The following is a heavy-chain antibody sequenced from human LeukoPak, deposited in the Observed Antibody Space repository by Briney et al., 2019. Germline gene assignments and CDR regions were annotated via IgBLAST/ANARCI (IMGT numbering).Heavy chain of an antibody. CDR3: ARVLRVVGATNGYYFDY. D-gene: IGHD1-26*01. CDR2: IYHGGST. Sequence: SETLSLTCTVSGYSISSGYYWGWIRQPPGKGLEWSGSIYHGGSTYYKPSLKSRVTISVDTSKNQFSLKLSSVTAADTAVYYCARVLRVVGATNGYYFDYWGQGTLVTVSS. CDR1: GYSISSGYY. V-gene: IGHV4-38-2*02. J-gene: IGHJ4*02.